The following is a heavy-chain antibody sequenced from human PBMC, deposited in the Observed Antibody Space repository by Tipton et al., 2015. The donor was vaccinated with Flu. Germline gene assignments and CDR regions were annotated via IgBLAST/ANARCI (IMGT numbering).Heavy chain of an antibody. J-gene: IGHJ4*02. D-gene: IGHD3-3*01. CDR2: IKSKTDGGTT. Sequence: SLRLSCAASGFSFSNAWMSWVRQAPGKGLEWVGRIKSKTDGGTTDYAAPVKGRFTISRDDSKNTLYLQMNSLKTEDTAVYYCTTDNERTIFGVVIIDYWGQGTLVTVSS. CDR3: TTDNERTIFGVVIIDY. CDR1: GFSFSNAW. V-gene: IGHV3-15*01.